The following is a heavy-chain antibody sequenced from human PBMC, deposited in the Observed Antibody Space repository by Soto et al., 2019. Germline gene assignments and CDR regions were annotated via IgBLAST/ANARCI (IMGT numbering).Heavy chain of an antibody. D-gene: IGHD2-8*01. V-gene: IGHV3-23*01. CDR2: ISGSGGST. J-gene: IGHJ6*02. Sequence: GGSLRLSCAASGFTFSSYAMSWVRQAPGKGLGWVSAISGSGGSTYYADSVKGRFTISRDNSKNTLYLQMNSLRAEDTAVYYCAKGYCTNGVCSYYYYYYGMDVWGQGTTVTVSS. CDR1: GFTFSSYA. CDR3: AKGYCTNGVCSYYYYYYGMDV.